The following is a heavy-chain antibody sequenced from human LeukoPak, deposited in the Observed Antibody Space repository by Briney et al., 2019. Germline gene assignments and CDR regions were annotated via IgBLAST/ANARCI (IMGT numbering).Heavy chain of an antibody. CDR1: GYTFSNYG. CDR2: VSEFRGNR. V-gene: IGHV1-18*04. D-gene: IGHD2-8*01. Sequence: ASVKVSCKASGYTFSNYGISWVRQAPGQGLEWMGWVSEFRGNRNYAQKVQGRVTMTTDTSTSTAYMELRSLRSDDTAVYYCVTVYCTNGVCYHPYYFDYWGQGTLVTVSS. CDR3: VTVYCTNGVCYHPYYFDY. J-gene: IGHJ4*02.